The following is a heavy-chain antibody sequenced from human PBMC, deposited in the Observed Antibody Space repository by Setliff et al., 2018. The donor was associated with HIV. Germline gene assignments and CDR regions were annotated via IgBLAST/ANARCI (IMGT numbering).Heavy chain of an antibody. CDR3: AREPPVVVRHLFDL. Sequence: ASVKVSCKAFGYAFSSYGINWLRQAPGQGLEWMGWIHPYTGDTDQGQKVQGRLTMTTDTSTNTAYMELTSLRSDDTAVYFCAREPPVVVRHLFDLWGQGTLVTVSS. J-gene: IGHJ4*02. CDR1: GYAFSSYG. D-gene: IGHD2-15*01. CDR2: IHPYTGDT. V-gene: IGHV1-18*01.